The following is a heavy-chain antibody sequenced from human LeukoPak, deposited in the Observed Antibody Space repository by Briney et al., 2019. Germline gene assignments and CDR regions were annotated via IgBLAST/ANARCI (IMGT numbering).Heavy chain of an antibody. Sequence: GESLRLSCVASGFSFSDCAMSWIRQSPAKGLEWVSSISGSGGSTYYADSVKGRSTISRDNSKNTPFLQVNSLRGEDMGRYYCVKGGQRYDFWRFDHWGQGTLVAVSS. CDR3: VKGGQRYDFWRFDH. V-gene: IGHV3-23*01. J-gene: IGHJ5*02. CDR2: ISGSGGST. CDR1: GFSFSDCA. D-gene: IGHD3-3*01.